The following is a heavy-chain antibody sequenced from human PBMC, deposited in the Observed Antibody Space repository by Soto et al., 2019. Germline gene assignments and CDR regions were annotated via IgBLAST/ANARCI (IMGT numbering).Heavy chain of an antibody. CDR1: GDSVSSKSAA. CDR2: TYYRSKWYN. J-gene: IGHJ6*02. Sequence: PSQTLSLTCAISGDSVSSKSAAWSWIRQSPSRGLEWLGRTYYRSKWYNEYAISVKGRITINPDTSKNHFSLQLSSVTPEDTAVYYCARAQGFMDVWGQGITVTVYS. V-gene: IGHV6-1*01. CDR3: ARAQGFMDV.